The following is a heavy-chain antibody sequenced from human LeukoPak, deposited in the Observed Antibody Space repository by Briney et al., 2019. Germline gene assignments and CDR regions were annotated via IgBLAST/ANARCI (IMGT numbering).Heavy chain of an antibody. CDR1: GFTFSSYS. J-gene: IGHJ4*02. CDR2: ISSSSSYI. D-gene: IGHD3-3*01. V-gene: IGHV3-21*01. Sequence: GGSLRLSCAASGFTFSSYSMNWVRQAPGKGLEWVSSISSSSSYIYYADSVKGRFNISRDNAKISLCLQMNSLRAEDTAVYYCAREPDVFWSGYWDYWGQGTLVTVSS. CDR3: AREPDVFWSGYWDY.